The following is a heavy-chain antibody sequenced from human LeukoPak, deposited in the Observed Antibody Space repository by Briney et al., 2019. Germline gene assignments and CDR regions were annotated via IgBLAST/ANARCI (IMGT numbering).Heavy chain of an antibody. J-gene: IGHJ4*02. CDR2: INHSGST. V-gene: IGHV4-34*01. CDR3: ARDGYYVDY. D-gene: IGHD4-17*01. Sequence: XRXPPGXXLEGIGEINHSGSTNYTPSLKSPVTISVDTSKNQFSLKLSSVTAADTAVYYCARDGYYVDYWGQGTLVTVSS.